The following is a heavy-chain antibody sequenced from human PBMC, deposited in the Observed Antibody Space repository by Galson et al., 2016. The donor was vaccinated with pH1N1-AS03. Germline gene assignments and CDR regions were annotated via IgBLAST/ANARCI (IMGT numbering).Heavy chain of an antibody. CDR3: ARQVRDGYNDYFDY. CDR2: IYPGDSDT. Sequence: SGAEVKKPGESLKISCKTSGYIFTSYWVAWVRHMPGKGLEWMGIIYPGDSDTRYSPSFQGQVTTSADRSINTAYLQWSSLMASDTAIYYCARQVRDGYNDYFDYWGQGILVTVSS. CDR1: GYIFTSYW. V-gene: IGHV5-51*01. J-gene: IGHJ4*02. D-gene: IGHD5-24*01.